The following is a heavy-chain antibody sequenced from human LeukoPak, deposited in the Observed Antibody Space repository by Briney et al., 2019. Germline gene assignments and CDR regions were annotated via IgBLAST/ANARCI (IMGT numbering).Heavy chain of an antibody. J-gene: IGHJ5*02. D-gene: IGHD5-18*01. CDR3: ARSVDTAMVLHRGWFDP. CDR1: GFTFSSYS. Sequence: PGGSLRLSCAASGFTFSSYSMNWVRQAPGKGLEWISYISSSSSTIYYADSVKGRFTISRDNVKNSLYLQMNSLRAEDTAVYYCARSVDTAMVLHRGWFDPWGQGTLVTVSS. CDR2: ISSSSSTI. V-gene: IGHV3-48*01.